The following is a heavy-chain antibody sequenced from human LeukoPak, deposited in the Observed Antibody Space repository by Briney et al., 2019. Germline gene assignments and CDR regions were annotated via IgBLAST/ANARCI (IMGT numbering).Heavy chain of an antibody. V-gene: IGHV4-30-2*01. CDR3: ARVRSGSYPDY. D-gene: IGHD1-26*01. CDR2: IYHSGST. J-gene: IGHJ4*02. CDR1: GGSISSGGYY. Sequence: TLSLTCTVSGGSISSGGYYWSWIREPPGKGLEWIGYIYHSGSTYYNPSLKSRVTISVDRSKNQFSLKLSSVTAADTVVYYCARVRSGSYPDYWGQGTLVTVSS.